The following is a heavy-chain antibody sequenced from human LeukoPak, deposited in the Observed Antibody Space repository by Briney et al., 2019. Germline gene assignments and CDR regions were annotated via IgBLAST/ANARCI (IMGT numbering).Heavy chain of an antibody. CDR1: GYTFTSYY. Sequence: GASVKVSCKASGYTFTSYYMHWVRQATGQGLEWMGWMNPNSGNTGYAQKFQGRVTMTRNTSISTAYMELSSLRSEDTAVYYCARGRSLRFLEWLSYRYGMDVWGQGTTVTVSS. J-gene: IGHJ6*02. V-gene: IGHV1-8*02. D-gene: IGHD3-3*01. CDR2: MNPNSGNT. CDR3: ARGRSLRFLEWLSYRYGMDV.